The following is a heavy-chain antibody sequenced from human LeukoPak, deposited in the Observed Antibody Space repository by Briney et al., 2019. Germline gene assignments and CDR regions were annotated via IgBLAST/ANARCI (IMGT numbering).Heavy chain of an antibody. V-gene: IGHV4-31*03. J-gene: IGHJ5*02. CDR1: GGSISSGGYY. Sequence: SQTLSLTCTVSGGSISSGGYYWSWIRQHPGKGLEWIGYIYYSGSTYYNPSLKSRVTISVDTSKNQFSLKLSSVTAPDTAVYYCARGGTPNWFDPWGQGTLVTVSS. CDR3: ARGGTPNWFDP. D-gene: IGHD1-1*01. CDR2: IYYSGST.